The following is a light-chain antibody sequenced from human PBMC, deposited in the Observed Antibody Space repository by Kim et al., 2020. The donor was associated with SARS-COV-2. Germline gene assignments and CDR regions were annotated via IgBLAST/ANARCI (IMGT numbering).Light chain of an antibody. J-gene: IGLJ3*02. CDR3: SAWDNSLPSWI. Sequence: QAGLTQPPSVSKGLRQTATLTCTGDDNNVGNEGAAWLQQHQGHPPKLLSYRNNNRPSGISERFSAPRSGSTASLTITGLQPEDEADYYCSAWDNSLPSWIFGGGTQLTV. CDR2: RNN. V-gene: IGLV10-54*04. CDR1: DNNVGNEG.